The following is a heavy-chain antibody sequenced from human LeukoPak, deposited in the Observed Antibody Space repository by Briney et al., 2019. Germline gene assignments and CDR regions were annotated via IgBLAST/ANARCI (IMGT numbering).Heavy chain of an antibody. V-gene: IGHV4-34*01. Sequence: SETLSLTCTVSGGSISSYYWSWIRQPPGKGLEWIGEINHSGSTNYNPSLKSRVTISVDTSKNQFSLKLSSVTAADTAVYYCARGYYYDLWGQGTLVTVSS. CDR2: INHSGST. CDR1: GGSISSYY. J-gene: IGHJ4*02. CDR3: ARGYYYDL. D-gene: IGHD3-22*01.